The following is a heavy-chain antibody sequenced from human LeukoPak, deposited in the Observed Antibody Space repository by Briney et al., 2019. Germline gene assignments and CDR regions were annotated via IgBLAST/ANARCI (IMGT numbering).Heavy chain of an antibody. CDR2: IRFDGSHK. CDR3: AKAKLRIVGARDDAFDI. D-gene: IGHD1-26*01. J-gene: IGHJ3*02. V-gene: IGHV3-30*02. CDR1: GFTFSNHG. Sequence: GGSLRLSCAASGFTFSNHGMHWVRQAPGKGLEWVALIRFDGSHKYYADSVKGRFTISRDNSKNTLYLQMNSLRAEDTAVYYCAKAKLRIVGARDDAFDIWGQGTMVTVSS.